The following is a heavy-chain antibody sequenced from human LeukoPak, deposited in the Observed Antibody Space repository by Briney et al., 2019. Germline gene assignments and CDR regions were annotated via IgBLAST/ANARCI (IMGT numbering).Heavy chain of an antibody. V-gene: IGHV4-30-4*01. D-gene: IGHD2-15*01. Sequence: SQTLSLTCTVSGGSISSGGYYWSWIRQPPGKGLEWIGYIYYSGSTYYNPSLKSRVTISVDTSKNQFSLKLSSVTAADTAVYYCARDGNCSGGSCYSLGWFDPWGQGTLVTVSS. J-gene: IGHJ5*02. CDR1: GGSISSGGYY. CDR2: IYYSGST. CDR3: ARDGNCSGGSCYSLGWFDP.